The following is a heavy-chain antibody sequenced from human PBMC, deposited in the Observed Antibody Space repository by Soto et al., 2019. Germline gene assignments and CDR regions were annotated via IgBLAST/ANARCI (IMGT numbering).Heavy chain of an antibody. CDR1: GGTFSSYA. CDR3: ARAAATIFGVVIGSNWYFDL. D-gene: IGHD3-3*01. Sequence: SVKVSCKASGGTFSSYAISWLRQAPGQGLEWMGGIIPIFGTANYAQKFQGRVTITADKSTSTAYMELSSLRSEDTAVYYCARAAATIFGVVIGSNWYFDLWGRGTLVTVSS. V-gene: IGHV1-69*06. CDR2: IIPIFGTA. J-gene: IGHJ2*01.